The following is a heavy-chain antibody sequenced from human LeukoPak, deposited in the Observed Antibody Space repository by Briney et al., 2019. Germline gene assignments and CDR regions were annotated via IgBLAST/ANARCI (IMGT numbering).Heavy chain of an antibody. CDR1: GLTFSSYS. J-gene: IGHJ6*02. D-gene: IGHD5-18*01. Sequence: GGSLRLSCAASGLTFSSYSMNWVRQAPGKGLEWVSYISSSSSTIYYADSVKGRFTISRDNAKNSLYLQMNSLRAEDTAVYYCARDTAMVRDYYYGMDVWGQGTTVTVSS. CDR2: ISSSSSTI. V-gene: IGHV3-48*04. CDR3: ARDTAMVRDYYYGMDV.